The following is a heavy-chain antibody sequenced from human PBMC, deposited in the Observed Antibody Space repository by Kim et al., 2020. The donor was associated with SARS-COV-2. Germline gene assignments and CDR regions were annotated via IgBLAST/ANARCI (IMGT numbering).Heavy chain of an antibody. Sequence: GGSLRLSCAASGFTFSDYYMSWIRQAPGKGLEWVSYISSSSSYTNYADSVKGRFTISRDNAKNSLYLQMNSLRAEDTAVYYCAREGPYSGSQRPGNAFDIWGQGTMVTVSS. D-gene: IGHD1-26*01. CDR2: ISSSSSYT. CDR3: AREGPYSGSQRPGNAFDI. V-gene: IGHV3-11*05. J-gene: IGHJ3*02. CDR1: GFTFSDYY.